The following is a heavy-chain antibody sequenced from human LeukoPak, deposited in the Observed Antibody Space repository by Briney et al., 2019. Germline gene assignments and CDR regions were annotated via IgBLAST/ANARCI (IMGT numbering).Heavy chain of an antibody. CDR1: GESIRAGGYF. V-gene: IGHV4-30-2*01. CDR2: IYHSGGT. J-gene: IGHJ3*02. Sequence: PSQTLSLTCTVSGESIRAGGYFWSWIRQPPGAGLAWIGYIYHSGGTYYNPSLKSRVTISVDTSKNQFPLKLTSVTAADTAVYFCARGGIAVTGDAFDIWGQGTMVTVSS. CDR3: ARGGIAVTGDAFDI. D-gene: IGHD1-1*01.